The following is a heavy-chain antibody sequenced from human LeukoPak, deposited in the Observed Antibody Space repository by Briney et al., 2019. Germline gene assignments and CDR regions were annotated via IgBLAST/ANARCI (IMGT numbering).Heavy chain of an antibody. CDR1: GVSVSDYY. Sequence: PSETLSLTCAVSGVSVSDYYWSWIRQSPEEGMEWIGEVSPGGYTTYNPSLRSRVIISEDTSENQLSLNVTSVTAADTALYYCARIRCGRGQARCYNHWAQGSLVTVSS. D-gene: IGHD2-21*01. J-gene: IGHJ5*02. V-gene: IGHV4-34*01. CDR2: VSPGGYT. CDR3: ARIRCGRGQARCYNH.